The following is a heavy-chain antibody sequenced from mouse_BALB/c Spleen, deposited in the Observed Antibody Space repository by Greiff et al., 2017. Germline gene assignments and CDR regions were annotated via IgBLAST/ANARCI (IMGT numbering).Heavy chain of an antibody. CDR1: GYTFTSYW. CDR3: ARSEISYYGSSYDWYFDV. D-gene: IGHD1-1*01. J-gene: IGHJ1*01. CDR2: INPSNGRT. V-gene: IGHV1S81*02. Sequence: QVQLQQPGAELVKPGASVKLSCKATGYTFTSYWMHWVKQRPGQGLEWIGEINPSNGRTNYNEKFKSKATLTVDKSSSTAYMQLSSLTSEDSAVYYCARSEISYYGSSYDWYFDVWGAGTTVTVSS.